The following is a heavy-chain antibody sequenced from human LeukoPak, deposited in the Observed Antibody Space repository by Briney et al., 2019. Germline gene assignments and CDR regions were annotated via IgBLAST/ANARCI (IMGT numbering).Heavy chain of an antibody. CDR1: GFTVSSNY. CDR2: IYGGDST. CDR3: ARGDYGTFQH. Sequence: GGSLRFSCAASGFTVSSNYMSWVRQAPGKGLEWVSGIYGGDSTYYADSVKGRFTISRDNSKNTLYLQMNSLRAEDTAVYYCARGDYGTFQHWGQGTLVTVSS. D-gene: IGHD4-17*01. J-gene: IGHJ1*01. V-gene: IGHV3-66*01.